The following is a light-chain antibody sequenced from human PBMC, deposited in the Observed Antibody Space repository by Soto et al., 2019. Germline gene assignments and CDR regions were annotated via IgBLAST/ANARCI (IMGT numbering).Light chain of an antibody. CDR3: SSYAGSNSFV. CDR2: EVN. V-gene: IGLV2-8*01. J-gene: IGLJ1*01. Sequence: QSVLTQPPAASGSPGQSVTSSCTGTSSDVGGYNYVSWYQQHPGKAPKLMIYEVNKRPSGVPDRFSGSKSGNTASLTVSGRQAEDEADYYCSSYAGSNSFVFGTGTKLTV. CDR1: SSDVGGYNY.